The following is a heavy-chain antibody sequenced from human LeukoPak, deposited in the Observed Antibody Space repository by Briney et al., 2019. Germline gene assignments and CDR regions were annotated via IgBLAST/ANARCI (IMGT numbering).Heavy chain of an antibody. J-gene: IGHJ6*03. Sequence: ASVTVSCKASGYTFTSYDINWVRQATGQGLEWMGWMNPNSGNTGYAQKFQGRVTMTRNTSISTAYMELSSLRSEDTAVYYCARSWDIVVVPAAKHYYYYMDVWGKGTTVTVSS. CDR3: ARSWDIVVVPAAKHYYYYMDV. V-gene: IGHV1-8*01. CDR1: GYTFTSYD. D-gene: IGHD2-2*01. CDR2: MNPNSGNT.